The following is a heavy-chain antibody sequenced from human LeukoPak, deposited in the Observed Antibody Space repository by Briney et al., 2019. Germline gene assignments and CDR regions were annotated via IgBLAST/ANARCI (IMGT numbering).Heavy chain of an antibody. D-gene: IGHD3-22*01. V-gene: IGHV3-15*01. CDR2: MRSKTDGGTK. CDR3: TTPYKYYYDSSSSGI. J-gene: IGHJ3*01. Sequence: GGSLRLSCAASGFTFSSYSMNWVRQAPGKGLEWVGLMRSKTDGGTKDYAVPVKGRFTISRDDSKNTLYLQMNSLKTEDTAVYYCTTPYKYYYDSSSSGIWGQGTMVTVSS. CDR1: GFTFSSYS.